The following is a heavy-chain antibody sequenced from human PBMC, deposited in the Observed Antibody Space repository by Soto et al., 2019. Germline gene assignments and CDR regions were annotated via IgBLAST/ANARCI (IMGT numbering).Heavy chain of an antibody. CDR3: ARDGCYGVTCPFY. J-gene: IGHJ4*02. CDR2: IWHDGSKK. V-gene: IGHV3-33*01. D-gene: IGHD5-18*01. Sequence: QGQLVESGGDVVQPGRSLRLSCAASGFSFSTYGFHWIRQAPGKGLEWVAVIWHDGSKKYYADSVKGRFTIARDNSRNTIYLQMDNLRAEDTAVYHCARDGCYGVTCPFYWGRGTQVTVSS. CDR1: GFSFSTYG.